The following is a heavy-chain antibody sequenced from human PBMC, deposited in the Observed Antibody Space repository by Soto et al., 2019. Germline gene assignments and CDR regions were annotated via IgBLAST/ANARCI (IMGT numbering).Heavy chain of an antibody. CDR1: GFTFSSYA. Sequence: EVPLLESGGGLVQPGGSLRLSCAASGFTFSSYAMSWVRQAPGKGLEWVSAISGSGGSTYYADSVKGRFTISRDNSKNTLYLQMNSLRAEDTAVYYCAKDSSSGSYYKFDAFDIWGQGTMVTVSS. J-gene: IGHJ3*02. D-gene: IGHD3-10*01. CDR3: AKDSSSGSYYKFDAFDI. V-gene: IGHV3-23*01. CDR2: ISGSGGST.